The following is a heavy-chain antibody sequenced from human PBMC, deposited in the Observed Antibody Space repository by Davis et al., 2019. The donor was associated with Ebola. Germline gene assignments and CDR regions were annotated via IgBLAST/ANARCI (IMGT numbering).Heavy chain of an antibody. J-gene: IGHJ3*02. Sequence: PSETLSLTCTVSGGSISSSSYYWGWIRQPPGKGLEWIGSIYYSGSTYYNPSLKSRVTISVDTSKNQFSLKLSSVTAADTAVYYCASWGRYDFWSGYAFDIWGQGTMVTVSS. V-gene: IGHV4-39*01. CDR3: ASWGRYDFWSGYAFDI. D-gene: IGHD3-3*01. CDR2: IYYSGST. CDR1: GGSISSSSYY.